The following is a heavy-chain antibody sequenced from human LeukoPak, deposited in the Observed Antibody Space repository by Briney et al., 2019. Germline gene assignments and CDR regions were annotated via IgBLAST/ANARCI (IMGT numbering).Heavy chain of an antibody. CDR2: ISSNGGNT. J-gene: IGHJ3*02. CDR3: AREIVGGAFDI. V-gene: IGHV3-64*01. CDR1: GFTFSSHA. D-gene: IGHD1-26*01. Sequence: GGSLRLSCAASGFTFSSHAMYCVRQAPGKGLEFVSVISSNGGNTYYPNSVKGRFTISRDNSKNTLYLQMNSLRAEDTAVYYCAREIVGGAFDIWGQGTMVTVSS.